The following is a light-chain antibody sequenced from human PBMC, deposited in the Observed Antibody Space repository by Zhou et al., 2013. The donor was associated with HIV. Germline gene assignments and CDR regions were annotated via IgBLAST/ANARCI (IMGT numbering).Light chain of an antibody. J-gene: IGKJ2*03. CDR2: DVS. Sequence: EIVMTQSPATLSVSPGERATLSCRASQNVAYDFAWYQQKPGQAPRLLIYDVSNRATGIPARFSGSGSGTDFTLTISSLEPEDFAVYYCQQYGRSPRSFGQGTKLEI. V-gene: IGKV3-11*01. CDR3: QQYGRSPRS. CDR1: QNVAYD.